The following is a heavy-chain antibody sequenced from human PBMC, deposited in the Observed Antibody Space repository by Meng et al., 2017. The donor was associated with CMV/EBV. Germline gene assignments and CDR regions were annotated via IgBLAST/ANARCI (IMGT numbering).Heavy chain of an antibody. Sequence: GESLKISCVASEFTFSSYGMHLVRQAPGKGLEWVAFIRYDGNKKQYVDSVKGRFTMSRDNSKNTLYLQMNSLRAEDTAVYYCAKIPDNYDNSDYYNGWGQGTLVTVSS. CDR1: EFTFSSYG. CDR3: AKIPDNYDNSDYYNG. J-gene: IGHJ4*02. D-gene: IGHD3-22*01. V-gene: IGHV3-30*02. CDR2: IRYDGNKK.